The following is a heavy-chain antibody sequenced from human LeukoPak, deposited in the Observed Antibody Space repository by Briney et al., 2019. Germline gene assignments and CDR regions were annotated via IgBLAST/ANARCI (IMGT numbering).Heavy chain of an antibody. CDR3: ARGGYGDYHFAFDI. CDR2: INSDWSST. CDR1: GFTLTSYW. J-gene: IGHJ3*02. D-gene: IGHD4-17*01. V-gene: IGHV3-74*01. Sequence: PGGSLRLSCAASGFTLTSYWMHWVRQAPGKGLVWVSRINSDWSSTTSADSVKGRFTISRDNAKNTLYLQMSSLRAGDTAVYYCARGGYGDYHFAFDIWGQGTMVTVSS.